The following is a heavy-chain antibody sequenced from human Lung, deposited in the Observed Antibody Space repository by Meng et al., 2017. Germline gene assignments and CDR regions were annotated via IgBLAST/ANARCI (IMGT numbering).Heavy chain of an antibody. D-gene: IGHD6-6*01. CDR2: ISGSGGST. CDR1: GFTFSSYA. V-gene: IGHV3-23*01. Sequence: EVQLLESGGGLVQPGGSPRLSCVASGFTFSSYAMTWVRQAPGKGLEWVSSISGSGGSTYYADSVRGRFTISRDNSKNTVYLQMNSLRAEDTAIYYCVRRIEYSSSSGYWGQGTLVTLL. J-gene: IGHJ4*02. CDR3: VRRIEYSSSSGY.